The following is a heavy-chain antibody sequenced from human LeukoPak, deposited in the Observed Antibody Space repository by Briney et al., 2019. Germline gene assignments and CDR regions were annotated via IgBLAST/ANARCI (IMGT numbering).Heavy chain of an antibody. Sequence: ASVKVSCKASGYTFSTYEINWVRQAPGQGLEWVGWMNPNSSNTGYAQKFQGRVTMTSNPPIRTAYLELTSLRSEDTDVYDCARIYYLEFGLAFDIWGQGTMVTVS. CDR3: ARIYYLEFGLAFDI. D-gene: IGHD1-26*01. CDR1: GYTFSTYE. J-gene: IGHJ3*02. CDR2: MNPNSSNT. V-gene: IGHV1-8*01.